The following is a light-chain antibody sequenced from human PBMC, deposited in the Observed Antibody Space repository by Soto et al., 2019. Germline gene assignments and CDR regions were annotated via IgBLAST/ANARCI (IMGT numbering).Light chain of an antibody. V-gene: IGKV4-1*01. Sequence: DIVMTQSPDSLAVSLGERATINCKSSQNVLYNSNNKNYLAWFQQKPGQAPKLLISWASTRESGVPDRFSGSGSGADFTLTISSLQAEDAAVYYWQQYYSSPRTFGQGTKVEIK. CDR3: QQYYSSPRT. CDR2: WAS. CDR1: QNVLYNSNNKNY. J-gene: IGKJ1*01.